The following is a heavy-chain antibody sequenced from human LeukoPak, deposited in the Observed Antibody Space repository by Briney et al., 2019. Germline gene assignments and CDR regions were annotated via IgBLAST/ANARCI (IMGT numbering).Heavy chain of an antibody. D-gene: IGHD6-19*01. CDR1: GVSISSGDYY. J-gene: IGHJ4*02. V-gene: IGHV4-30-4*01. Sequence: SETLSLTCTVSGVSISSGDYYWSWIRQPPGKGLEWIGYIYYSGSTYYNPSLRSRVTISVDTSKNQFSLKLSSVTAADTAVYYCAREGASSDWDFVDYWGQGTLVTVSS. CDR3: AREGASSDWDFVDY. CDR2: IYYSGST.